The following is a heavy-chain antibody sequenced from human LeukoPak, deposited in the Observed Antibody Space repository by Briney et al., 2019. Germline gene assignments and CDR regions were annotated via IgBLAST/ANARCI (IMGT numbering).Heavy chain of an antibody. CDR2: IYSDNT. J-gene: IGHJ4*02. D-gene: IGHD4-23*01. Sequence: GGSLRLSCTVSGFTVSTNSMSWVRQAPGKGLEWVSFIYSDNTHYSDSVKGRFTISRDNSKNTLYLQMNSLRAEDTAVYYCAREVVDYGGNFGGFDYWGQGTLVTVSS. CDR1: GFTVSTNS. CDR3: AREVVDYGGNFGGFDY. V-gene: IGHV3-53*01.